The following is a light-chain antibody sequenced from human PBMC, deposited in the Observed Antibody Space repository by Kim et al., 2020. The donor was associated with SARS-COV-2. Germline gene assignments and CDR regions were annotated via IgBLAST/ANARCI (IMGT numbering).Light chain of an antibody. V-gene: IGKV3-20*01. CDR2: VAS. CDR1: QSVSGSH. J-gene: IGKJ5*01. CDR3: QQYNTSPVT. Sequence: EIVLTQSPGTLSLSPGERAALSCRASQSVSGSHLAWYQQRPGQAPRLLMYVASNRATGIPDRFSGSGSGTDFTLSISRLEPEDSAVYYCQQYNTSPVTFGQGHDWRL.